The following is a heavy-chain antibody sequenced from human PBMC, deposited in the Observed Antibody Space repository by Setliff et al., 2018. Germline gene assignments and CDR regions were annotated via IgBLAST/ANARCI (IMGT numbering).Heavy chain of an antibody. V-gene: IGHV1-3*03. J-gene: IGHJ5*02. D-gene: IGHD3-10*01. CDR2: INAGNGHT. CDR3: ARGRRFGEYWFDP. Sequence: ASVKVSCKASGYTFTAYAIHWVRQAPGQRLEWMGWINAGNGHTKYSQEFQGRVTISSDTAASTAYMQLSSLRSEDTAVYYCARGRRFGEYWFDPWGQGTLVTVSS. CDR1: GYTFTAYA.